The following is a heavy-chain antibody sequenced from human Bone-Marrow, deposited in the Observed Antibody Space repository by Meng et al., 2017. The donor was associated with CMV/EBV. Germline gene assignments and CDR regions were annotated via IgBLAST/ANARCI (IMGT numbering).Heavy chain of an antibody. V-gene: IGHV3-21*01. CDR1: GFTFSSYS. CDR3: ARWTHEELNWFDP. CDR2: ISSSSSYI. Sequence: GGSLRLSCAASGFTFSSYSINWVRQAPGKGLEWVSSISSSSSYIYYADSVKGRFTISRDNAKNSLYLQMNRLRAEDTAVYYCARWTHEELNWFDPWGQGTLVTVSS. D-gene: IGHD3-10*01. J-gene: IGHJ5*02.